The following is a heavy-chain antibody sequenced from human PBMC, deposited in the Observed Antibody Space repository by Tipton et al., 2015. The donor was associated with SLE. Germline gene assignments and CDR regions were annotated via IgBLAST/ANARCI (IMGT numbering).Heavy chain of an antibody. Sequence: TLSLTCTVSGGSISGYYWSWIRQPPGKGLEWIGEINHSGSTNYNPSLKSRVTISVDTSKNQFSLKLSSVTAADTAVYYCARGGDYGGYAFDIWGQGTMVTVSS. D-gene: IGHD4-23*01. CDR3: ARGGDYGGYAFDI. V-gene: IGHV4-34*01. J-gene: IGHJ3*02. CDR1: GGSISGYY. CDR2: INHSGST.